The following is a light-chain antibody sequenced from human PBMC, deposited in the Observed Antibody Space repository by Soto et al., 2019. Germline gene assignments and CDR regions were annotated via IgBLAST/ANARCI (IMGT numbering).Light chain of an antibody. CDR2: TAS. CDR3: QQYNSYPYT. Sequence: DIQMTQSPSTLSASVGDRVTITCRASQSINSWLAWYQQKPGTAPKVLIYTASSLQSGVPSRFSGSGSGTEFTLTISSLQPDDFATYYCQQYNSYPYTFGQGTKLEIK. V-gene: IGKV1-5*03. CDR1: QSINSW. J-gene: IGKJ2*01.